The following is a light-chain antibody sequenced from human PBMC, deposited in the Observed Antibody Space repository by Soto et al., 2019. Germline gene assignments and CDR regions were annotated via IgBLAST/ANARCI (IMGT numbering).Light chain of an antibody. Sequence: DIHMTQSPSSLSASVGDRVTITCRASQSISNYLNWYQQKPGKAPNLLIYIASNLHSGVPSRFSGSGSGTDFTLTISSLQPEDFDTYYCQQSYSTPYTFGQGTKVDIK. CDR1: QSISNY. CDR3: QQSYSTPYT. CDR2: IAS. V-gene: IGKV1-39*01. J-gene: IGKJ2*01.